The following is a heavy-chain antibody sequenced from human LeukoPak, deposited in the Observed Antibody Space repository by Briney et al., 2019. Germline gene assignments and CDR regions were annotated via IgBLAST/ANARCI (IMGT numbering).Heavy chain of an antibody. J-gene: IGHJ6*03. CDR3: ARGGGSLGMVRGVMGVFHQAHYYYYYMDV. CDR1: GDTFNSYD. CDR2: MNPNSGNT. V-gene: IGHV1-8*02. Sequence: ASVKVSCKASGDTFNSYDINWVRQATGQGLEWMGWMNPNSGNTGYAQKFQGRVTMTRNTSISTAYMELSSLRSEDTAVYYCARGGGSLGMVRGVMGVFHQAHYYYYYMDVWGKGTTVTISS. D-gene: IGHD3-10*01.